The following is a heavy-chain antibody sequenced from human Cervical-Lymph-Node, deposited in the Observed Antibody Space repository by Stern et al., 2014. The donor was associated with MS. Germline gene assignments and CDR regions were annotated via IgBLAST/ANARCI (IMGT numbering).Heavy chain of an antibody. D-gene: IGHD4-17*01. CDR2: ISSSSSYI. J-gene: IGHJ3*02. V-gene: IGHV3-21*01. Sequence: EVHLVESGGGLVKPGGSLRLSCAASGFTFSSYSMNWVRQAPGKGLEWVSSISSSSSYIYYADSVKGRFTISRDNAKNSLYLQMNSLRAEDTAVYYCGNGDYGKYDAFDIWGQGTMVTVSS. CDR3: GNGDYGKYDAFDI. CDR1: GFTFSSYS.